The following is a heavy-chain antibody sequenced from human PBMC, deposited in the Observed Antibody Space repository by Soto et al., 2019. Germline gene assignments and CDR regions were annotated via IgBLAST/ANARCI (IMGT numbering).Heavy chain of an antibody. Sequence: SETLSLTCTVSGGSISSDDYYWSWIRQPPGKGLEWIAYISYTGSTYYNPSLKSRVIISVDTPKNQFSLKVSSVTASDTAVYYCARVSRKQGGYYDGMDVWGQGTTVTVSS. J-gene: IGHJ6*02. CDR1: GGSISSDDYY. V-gene: IGHV4-30-4*01. CDR3: ARVSRKQGGYYDGMDV. D-gene: IGHD2-15*01. CDR2: ISYTGST.